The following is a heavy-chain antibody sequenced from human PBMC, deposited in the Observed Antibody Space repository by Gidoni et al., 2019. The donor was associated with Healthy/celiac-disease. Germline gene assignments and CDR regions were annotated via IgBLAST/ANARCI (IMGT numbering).Heavy chain of an antibody. Sequence: EVQLVESGGGLVQPGGSLRLSCAASGFTFSSDSMNWVRQAPGKGLGWVSYISSSSSTIYYADSVKGRFTISRDNAKNSLYLQMNSLRDEDTAVYYCARDPGSNPPYYYYYGMDVWGQGTTVTVSS. CDR2: ISSSSSTI. V-gene: IGHV3-48*02. CDR3: ARDPGSNPPYYYYYGMDV. CDR1: GFTFSSDS. J-gene: IGHJ6*02. D-gene: IGHD2-15*01.